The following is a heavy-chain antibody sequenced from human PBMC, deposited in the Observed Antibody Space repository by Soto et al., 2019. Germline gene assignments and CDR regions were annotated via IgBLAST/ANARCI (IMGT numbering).Heavy chain of an antibody. Sequence: PSETLSLTCTVSGGSVSSSSHYWSWIRQPPGKGLEWIGYVYYTGSTNYSPSLKSRVTISADTSKNQFSLKLSSVGAADTAVYYCARTKDSSGWYRIDYWGQGTLVTVS. CDR1: GGSVSSSSHY. J-gene: IGHJ4*02. D-gene: IGHD6-19*01. V-gene: IGHV4-61*01. CDR2: VYYTGST. CDR3: ARTKDSSGWYRIDY.